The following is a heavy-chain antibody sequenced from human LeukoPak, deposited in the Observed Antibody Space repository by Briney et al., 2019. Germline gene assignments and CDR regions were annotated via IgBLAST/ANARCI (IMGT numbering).Heavy chain of an antibody. D-gene: IGHD3-22*01. CDR2: ISYDGSNK. CDR1: GFTFSSYG. CDR3: ARGLTMIVVVIPRVVDY. V-gene: IGHV3-30*03. Sequence: PGGSLRLSCAASGFTFSSYGRHWVRQAPGRGLEWVAVISYDGSNKYYADSVKGRFTISRDNSKNTLYLQMNSLRAEDTAVYYCARGLTMIVVVIPRVVDYWGQGTLVSVSS. J-gene: IGHJ4*02.